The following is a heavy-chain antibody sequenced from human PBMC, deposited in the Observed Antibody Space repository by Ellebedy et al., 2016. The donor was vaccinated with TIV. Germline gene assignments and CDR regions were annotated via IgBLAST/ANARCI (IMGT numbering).Heavy chain of an antibody. CDR3: VGPYY. J-gene: IGHJ4*02. V-gene: IGHV3-7*02. CDR1: GFTFSSFW. D-gene: IGHD3-10*01. CDR2: IKYDGSET. Sequence: GESLKISCAASGFTFSSFWMTWVRQAPGKGLGWVANIKYDGSETYYTDSVKGRFTISRDNAKNSLYLQMNSLRAEDTAVYYCVGPYYWGQGALVTVSS.